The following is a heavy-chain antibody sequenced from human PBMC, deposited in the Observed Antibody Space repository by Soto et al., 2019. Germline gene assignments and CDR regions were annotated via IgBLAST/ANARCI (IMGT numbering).Heavy chain of an antibody. D-gene: IGHD3-22*01. Sequence: GGSLRLSCAASGFTFSSYAMSWVRQAPGKGLEWVSAISGSGGSTYYADSVKGRFTISRDNSKNTLYLQMNSLRAEDTAVYYCAKDSAHYYDSSGLGRFDYWGQGTLVTVSS. CDR2: ISGSGGST. J-gene: IGHJ4*02. V-gene: IGHV3-23*01. CDR3: AKDSAHYYDSSGLGRFDY. CDR1: GFTFSSYA.